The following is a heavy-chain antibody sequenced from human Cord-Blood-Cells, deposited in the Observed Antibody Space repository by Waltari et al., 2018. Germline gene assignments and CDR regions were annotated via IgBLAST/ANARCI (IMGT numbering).Heavy chain of an antibody. CDR1: GGPISSSSYY. Sequence: QLQLQESGPGLVKPSETLSLTCTVSGGPISSSSYYCGWIRRPPGKGLEWIGSIYYSGSTYYNPSLKSRVTISVDTSKNQFSLKLSSVTTADTAVYYCASTGDDAFDIWGQGTMVTVSS. CDR3: ASTGDDAFDI. D-gene: IGHD7-27*01. V-gene: IGHV4-39*01. J-gene: IGHJ3*02. CDR2: IYYSGST.